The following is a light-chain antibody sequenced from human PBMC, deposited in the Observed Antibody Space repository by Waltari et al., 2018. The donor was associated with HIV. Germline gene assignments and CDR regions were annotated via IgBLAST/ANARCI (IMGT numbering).Light chain of an antibody. J-gene: IGKJ4*01. CDR2: RPS. CDR3: QQYISYPFT. V-gene: IGKV1-5*03. CDR1: ESVSSS. Sequence: DIQMTLSPSSLSASVGDRVTITCRASESVSSSLAWYQQKPGKAPNLLIYRPSTFESGVPSRFSGSGSGTEFTLTISSLQPDDFATDYCQQYISYPFTFGGGTKVEIK.